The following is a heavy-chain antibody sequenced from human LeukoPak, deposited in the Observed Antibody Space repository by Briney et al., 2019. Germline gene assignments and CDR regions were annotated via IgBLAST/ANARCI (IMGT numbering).Heavy chain of an antibody. J-gene: IGHJ4*02. CDR2: ISYDGSNK. V-gene: IGHV3-30*18. Sequence: GGSLRLSCAASGFTFSSYAMNWVRQAPGKGLEWVAVISYDGSNKYYADSVKGRFTISRDNSKNTLYLQMNSLGAEDTAVYYCAKERGPYSSSWYGDYWGQGTLVTVSS. D-gene: IGHD6-13*01. CDR1: GFTFSSYA. CDR3: AKERGPYSSSWYGDY.